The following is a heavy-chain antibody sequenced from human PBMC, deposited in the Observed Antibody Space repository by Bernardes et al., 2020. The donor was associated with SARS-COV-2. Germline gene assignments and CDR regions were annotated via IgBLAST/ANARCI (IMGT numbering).Heavy chain of an antibody. CDR2: IYWNDDK. D-gene: IGHD3-3*01. J-gene: IGHJ4*02. Sequence: SGPTLLKPTQTLTLTCPFSGFSLSPSRVGVGWIRQPPGKALEWLALIYWNDDKRYSPSLKSRLTVTKDTSKKQVVLTMTNMDPADTATYYCAHTGRDYDFWSGYFPNFDYWGQGTLVTVSS. CDR3: AHTGRDYDFWSGYFPNFDY. CDR1: GFSLSPSRVG. V-gene: IGHV2-5*01.